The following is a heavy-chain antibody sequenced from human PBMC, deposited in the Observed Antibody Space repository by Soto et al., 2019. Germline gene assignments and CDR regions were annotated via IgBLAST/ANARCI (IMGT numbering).Heavy chain of an antibody. J-gene: IGHJ6*03. D-gene: IGHD5-18*01. V-gene: IGHV3-23*01. CDR1: GFTFSNYA. CDR3: ARVVEYTAIVTSAYYYYYYMDV. Sequence: GGSLRLSCAASGFTFSNYAMAWVRQGPGKGLEWVSDISGSGGTTYYADSVKGRFTISRDNAKNSLYLQMNSLRAEDTAVYYCARVVEYTAIVTSAYYYYYYMDVWGKGTTVTVSS. CDR2: ISGSGGTT.